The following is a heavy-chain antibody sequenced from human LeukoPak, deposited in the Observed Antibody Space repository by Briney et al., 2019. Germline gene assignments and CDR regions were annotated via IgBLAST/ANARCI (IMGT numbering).Heavy chain of an antibody. CDR3: AKDRGRVVVAASLNY. D-gene: IGHD2-15*01. CDR2: ISGSGGST. Sequence: PGGSLRLSCAASGFTSSTSAMSSVRQPPGKGIELVSAISGSGGSTYYAACVKGPFTISRDNSKNTLYLQRNSLRAEDTAVYYCAKDRGRVVVAASLNYWGQGTLVTVSS. J-gene: IGHJ4*02. V-gene: IGHV3-23*01. CDR1: GFTSSTSA.